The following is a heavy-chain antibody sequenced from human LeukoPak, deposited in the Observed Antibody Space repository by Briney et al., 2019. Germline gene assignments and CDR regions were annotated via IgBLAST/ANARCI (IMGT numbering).Heavy chain of an antibody. CDR1: GFTFSSYW. CDR3: ARELRYFDWLSDY. Sequence: GGSLGLSCAASGFTFSSYWMSWVRQAPGKGLEWVANIKQDGSEKYYVDSVKGRFTISRDNAKNSQYLQMNSLRAEDTAVYYCARELRYFDWLSDYWGQGTLVTVSS. CDR2: IKQDGSEK. D-gene: IGHD3-9*01. J-gene: IGHJ4*02. V-gene: IGHV3-7*01.